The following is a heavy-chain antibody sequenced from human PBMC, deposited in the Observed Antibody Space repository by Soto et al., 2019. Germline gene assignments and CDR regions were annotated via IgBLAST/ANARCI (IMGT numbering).Heavy chain of an antibody. V-gene: IGHV4-34*01. Sequence: QVQLQQWGAGLLKPSETLSLTCAVYGGSFSGYYWSWIRQPPGKGLEWIGEINHSGSTNYNPSLKSRVTISVDTSKNQFSLKLSSVTAADTAVYYCVRIKSSGWYGSGSFDYWGQGTLVTVSS. J-gene: IGHJ4*02. CDR3: VRIKSSGWYGSGSFDY. D-gene: IGHD6-19*01. CDR2: INHSGST. CDR1: GGSFSGYY.